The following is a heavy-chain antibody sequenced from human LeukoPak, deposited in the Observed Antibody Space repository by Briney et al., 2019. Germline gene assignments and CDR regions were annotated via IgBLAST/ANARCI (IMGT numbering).Heavy chain of an antibody. J-gene: IGHJ3*02. CDR1: GFTFSSNY. D-gene: IGHD2-2*01. CDR3: ATREVSGVSRSGGDI. CDR2: IYSGGST. Sequence: GGSLRLSCAASGFTFSSNYMSWVRQAPGKGLEWVSVIYSGGSTYYADSVKGRYTISRDNSKNTLYLQMNSLRAEDTAVYYCATREVSGVSRSGGDIWGQGTMVTVSS. V-gene: IGHV3-66*01.